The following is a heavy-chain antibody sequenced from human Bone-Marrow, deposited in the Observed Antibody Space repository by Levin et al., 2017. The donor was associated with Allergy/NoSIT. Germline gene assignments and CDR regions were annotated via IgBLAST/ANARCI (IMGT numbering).Heavy chain of an antibody. J-gene: IGHJ3*02. V-gene: IGHV3-20*04. Sequence: GESLKISCAASGFTFDDYGMSWVRQAPGKGLEWVSGINWNGGSTGYADSVKGRFTISRDNAKNSLYLQMNSLRAEDTALYYCARAPTYYDILTGYYTDAFDIWGQGTMVTVSS. D-gene: IGHD3-9*01. CDR2: INWNGGST. CDR1: GFTFDDYG. CDR3: ARAPTYYDILTGYYTDAFDI.